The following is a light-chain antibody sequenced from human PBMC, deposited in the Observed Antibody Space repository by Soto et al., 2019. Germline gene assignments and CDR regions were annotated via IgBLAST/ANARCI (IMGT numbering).Light chain of an antibody. CDR2: EVS. CDR1: SSDVGGFNY. V-gene: IGLV2-8*01. Sequence: QSALTQPPSASGSPGQSVTISCTGTSSDVGGFNYVSWYQQHPGKAPKLMIYEVSKRASGVPDRFSGSKSGNTASLTVSGLQAEHEADYYCSSYAGNNDNYVLANGTKVT. CDR3: SSYAGNNDNYV. J-gene: IGLJ1*01.